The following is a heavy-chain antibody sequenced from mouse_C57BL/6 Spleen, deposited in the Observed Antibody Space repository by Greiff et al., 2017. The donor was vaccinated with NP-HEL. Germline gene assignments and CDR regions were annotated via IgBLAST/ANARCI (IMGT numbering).Heavy chain of an antibody. J-gene: IGHJ1*03. CDR1: GYSFTDYN. CDR2: INPNYGTT. V-gene: IGHV1-39*01. Sequence: EVQLQESGPELVKPGASVKISCKASGYSFTDYNMNWVKQSNGKSLEWIGVINPNYGTTSYNQKFKGKATLTVDQSSSTAYMQLNNLKSEDSAVNYCARGPYGNYWYFDVWGTGTTVTVSS. D-gene: IGHD2-1*01. CDR3: ARGPYGNYWYFDV.